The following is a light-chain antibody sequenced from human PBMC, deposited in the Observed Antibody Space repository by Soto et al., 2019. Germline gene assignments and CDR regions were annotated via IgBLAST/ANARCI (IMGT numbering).Light chain of an antibody. J-gene: IGKJ1*01. Sequence: DIQMTQSPSTLSASVGDRVIITCRASQSISNWLAWYQRKPGKAPKLLIYKASSLESGVPSRFGGSGSGTEFTLTISSLQPDDFATYYCQQYNPYSTFGQGTKVDIK. CDR2: KAS. V-gene: IGKV1-5*03. CDR3: QQYNPYST. CDR1: QSISNW.